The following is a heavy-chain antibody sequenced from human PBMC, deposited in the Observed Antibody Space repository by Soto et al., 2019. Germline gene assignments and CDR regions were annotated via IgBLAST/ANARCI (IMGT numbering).Heavy chain of an antibody. J-gene: IGHJ4*02. CDR2: ISAYNGNT. D-gene: IGHD2-2*01. CDR3: ARDAFPYQVFETTFDY. CDR1: GYTFTSYG. Sequence: ASVKVSCKASGYTFTSYGISWVRQAPGQGLEWMGWISAYNGNTNYAQKLQGRVTMTTDTSTSTAYMELRSLRSDVTAVYYCARDAFPYQVFETTFDYWGQGTLVTVSS. V-gene: IGHV1-18*01.